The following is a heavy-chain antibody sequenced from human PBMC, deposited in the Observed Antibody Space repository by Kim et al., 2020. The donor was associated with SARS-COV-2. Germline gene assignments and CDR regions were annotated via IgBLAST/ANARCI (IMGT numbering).Heavy chain of an antibody. Sequence: SVKVSCKASGGTFSSYAISWVRQAPGQGLEWMGGIIPIFGTANYAQKFQGRVTITADESTSTAYMELSSLRSEDTAVYYCATSARVTTAERFGYFDYWGQGTLVTVSS. D-gene: IGHD4-17*01. J-gene: IGHJ4*02. CDR1: GGTFSSYA. CDR2: IIPIFGTA. CDR3: ATSARVTTAERFGYFDY. V-gene: IGHV1-69*13.